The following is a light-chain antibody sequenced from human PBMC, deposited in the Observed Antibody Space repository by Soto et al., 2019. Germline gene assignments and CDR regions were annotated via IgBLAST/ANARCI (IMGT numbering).Light chain of an antibody. CDR1: QSVLYSSNNKNY. CDR2: LAS. V-gene: IGKV4-1*01. CDR3: QQYYSTPRT. Sequence: DIVMTQSPDSLAVSLGDRATINCKSSQSVLYSSNNKNYLAWYQQKPGQPPKLLIYLASTRESGVPDRFSGSGSGTDFTLTISSLQAEDVAVYYCQQYYSTPRTFGQGTKVEIK. J-gene: IGKJ1*01.